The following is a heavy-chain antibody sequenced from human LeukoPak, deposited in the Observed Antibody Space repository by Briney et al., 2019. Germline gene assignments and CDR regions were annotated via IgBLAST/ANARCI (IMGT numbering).Heavy chain of an antibody. Sequence: SQTLSLTCAISGDSVSSNSAAWNWIRQSPSRGLEWLGRTYHRSKCYNDYAVYVKSRIPINPGTSKNQFSLQLNSVTPEDTAVYYCARVGIYCSSTSCRVGAFDIWVQGTMVTVSS. CDR2: TYHRSKCYN. CDR1: GDSVSSNSAA. CDR3: ARVGIYCSSTSCRVGAFDI. V-gene: IGHV6-1*01. D-gene: IGHD2-2*01. J-gene: IGHJ3*02.